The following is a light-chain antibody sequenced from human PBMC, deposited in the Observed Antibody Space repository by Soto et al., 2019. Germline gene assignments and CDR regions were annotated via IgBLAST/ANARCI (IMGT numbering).Light chain of an antibody. Sequence: QSALTQPASVSGSPGQSITISCTGTSSDVGTYNLVSWYQRHPGKAPKLMIDEVIKRPSGVSNRFSGSKSGNTASLTISGLQADDEADYYCCSYAGSSTPVIFGGGTKLTVL. J-gene: IGLJ2*01. CDR3: CSYAGSSTPVI. CDR1: SSDVGTYNL. V-gene: IGLV2-23*02. CDR2: EVI.